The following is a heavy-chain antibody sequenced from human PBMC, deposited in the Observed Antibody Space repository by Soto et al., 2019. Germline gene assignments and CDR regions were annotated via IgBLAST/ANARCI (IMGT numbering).Heavy chain of an antibody. Sequence: SEALSLTCAVSGYSISSGNYWAWIRQPPGRGLEWIGSLYHIGSTHYNTSLKSRVTISVDTSKNHFSLELSSVTAADTAIYYCRSSTSCYDESCVDVWGQGTMVTVSS. D-gene: IGHD2-2*01. J-gene: IGHJ6*02. CDR3: RSSTSCYDESCVDV. CDR2: LYHIGST. V-gene: IGHV4-38-2*01. CDR1: GYSISSGNY.